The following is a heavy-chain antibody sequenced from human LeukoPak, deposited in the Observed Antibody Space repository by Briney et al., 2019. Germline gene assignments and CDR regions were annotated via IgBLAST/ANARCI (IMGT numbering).Heavy chain of an antibody. V-gene: IGHV3-7*03. CDR3: ARSRCSSTSCLYFQH. CDR2: IKQDGSEK. CDR1: GLSFSIYW. J-gene: IGHJ1*01. D-gene: IGHD2-2*01. Sequence: GGSVCLLRAASGLSFSIYWMRWVRLAPGRGLEWVANIKQDGSEKYYVDSVKGRFTISRDNAKNSLYLQMNSLRAGDTAVYYCARSRCSSTSCLYFQHWGQGTLVTVSS.